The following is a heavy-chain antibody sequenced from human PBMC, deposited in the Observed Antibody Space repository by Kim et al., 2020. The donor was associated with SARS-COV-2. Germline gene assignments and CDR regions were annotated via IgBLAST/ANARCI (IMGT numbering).Heavy chain of an antibody. CDR3: ARALVRTTQLDY. V-gene: IGHV1-3*01. Sequence: ASVKVSCKTSGYNFANYVTHWVRQAPGQRLKWMGWINGDNGNTKYSQTFQDRVTFTRDTSATTAYMELSSLTSEDTAIYYCARALVRTTQLDYWGQGTLVTVSS. CDR2: INGDNGNT. CDR1: GYNFANYV. J-gene: IGHJ4*02. D-gene: IGHD1-26*01.